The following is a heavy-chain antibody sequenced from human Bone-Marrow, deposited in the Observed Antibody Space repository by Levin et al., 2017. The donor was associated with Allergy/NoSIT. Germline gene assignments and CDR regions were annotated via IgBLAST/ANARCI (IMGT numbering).Heavy chain of an antibody. V-gene: IGHV3-9*01. J-gene: IGHJ3*02. CDR2: ITANSDNK. CDR1: GFTFEDYG. D-gene: IGHD6-13*01. Sequence: PGGSLRLSCVASGFTFEDYGMHWVRQVPGKGLQWVAGITANSDNKGYADSVKGRFTVSRDNAKKSLFLQMNSLRPEDTALYYCAKVAGSWQDHDAFDIWGQGTMVTVSS. CDR3: AKVAGSWQDHDAFDI.